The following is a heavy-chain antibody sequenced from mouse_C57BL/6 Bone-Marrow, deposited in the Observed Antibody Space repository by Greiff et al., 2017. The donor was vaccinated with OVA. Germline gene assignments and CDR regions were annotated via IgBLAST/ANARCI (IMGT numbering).Heavy chain of an antibody. CDR3: APYYYGSSPLYWYFDV. CDR2: IDPANGNT. D-gene: IGHD1-1*01. V-gene: IGHV14-3*01. Sequence: EVMLVESVAELVRPGASVKLSCTASGFNIKNTYMHWVKQRPEQGLEWIGRIDPANGNTKYAPKFQGKATITADTSSNTAYLQLSSLTSEDTAIYYCAPYYYGSSPLYWYFDVWGTGTTVTVSS. J-gene: IGHJ1*03. CDR1: GFNIKNTY.